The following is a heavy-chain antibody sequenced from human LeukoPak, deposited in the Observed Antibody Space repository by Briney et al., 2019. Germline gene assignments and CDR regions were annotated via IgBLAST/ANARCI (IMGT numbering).Heavy chain of an antibody. CDR2: IRDDGSNK. CDR3: AKDHWNEPIFDY. V-gene: IGHV3-30*02. J-gene: IGHJ4*02. D-gene: IGHD1-1*01. Sequence: GSLRLSCAASGFTFSSYGMHWVRPAPGKGLEWVAFIRDDGSNKYYADSVKGRFTISRDNSKNTLYLKMNSLRAEDTAVYYSAKDHWNEPIFDYWGQGTLVTVSS. CDR1: GFTFSSYG.